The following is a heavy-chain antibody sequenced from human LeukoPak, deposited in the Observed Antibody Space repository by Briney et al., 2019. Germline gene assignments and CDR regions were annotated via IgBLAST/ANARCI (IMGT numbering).Heavy chain of an antibody. Sequence: RSSETLSLTCTVSGGSISSGGYYWSWIRQHPGKGLEWIGYIYYSGSTYYNPSLKSRVTISVDTSKNQFSLKLSSVTAADTAVYYCARDPGPTYYDSSPDAFDIWGQGTMVTVSS. D-gene: IGHD3-22*01. CDR3: ARDPGPTYYDSSPDAFDI. CDR1: GGSISSGGYY. V-gene: IGHV4-31*03. CDR2: IYYSGST. J-gene: IGHJ3*02.